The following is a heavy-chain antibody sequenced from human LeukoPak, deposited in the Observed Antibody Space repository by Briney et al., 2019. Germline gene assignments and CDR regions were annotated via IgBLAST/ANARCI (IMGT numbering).Heavy chain of an antibody. CDR3: AREVKYYDGSGYPDF. Sequence: GGSLRLSCEASGFTFDDYGMSWVRQAPGKGLEWVCDINWNGVYTNYADSVRGRFTVSRDNARNSLSLQMNSLGAGDTAFYFCAREVKYYDGSGYPDFWGQGTLVTVSS. D-gene: IGHD3-22*01. J-gene: IGHJ4*02. CDR2: INWNGVYT. V-gene: IGHV3-20*04. CDR1: GFTFDDYG.